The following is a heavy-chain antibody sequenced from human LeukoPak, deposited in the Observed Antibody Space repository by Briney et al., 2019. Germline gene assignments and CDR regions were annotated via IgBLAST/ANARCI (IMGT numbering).Heavy chain of an antibody. J-gene: IGHJ4*02. Sequence: SETLSLTCAVSGCSISSGYYWGWIRQPPGKGLEWIGSIYHSGSTYYNPSLKSRVTISVDTPKNQFSLKLSSVTAADTAVYYCASRFVSTMVRGVIRDYWGQGTLVTVSS. CDR3: ASRFVSTMVRGVIRDY. D-gene: IGHD3-10*01. CDR2: IYHSGST. V-gene: IGHV4-38-2*01. CDR1: GCSISSGYY.